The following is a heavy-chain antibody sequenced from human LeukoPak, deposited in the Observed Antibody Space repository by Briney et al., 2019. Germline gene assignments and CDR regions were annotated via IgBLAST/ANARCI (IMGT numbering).Heavy chain of an antibody. CDR1: GFTFSSYA. D-gene: IGHD3-3*01. CDR2: ISYDGSNK. Sequence: GGSLRLSCAASGFTFSSYAMHWVRQAPGKGLEWVAVISYDGSNKYYADSVKGRFTISRDNSKNTLYLQMNSLRAEDTAVYYCARENYDFWSGYSFDCWGQGTLVTVSS. J-gene: IGHJ4*02. CDR3: ARENYDFWSGYSFDC. V-gene: IGHV3-30-3*01.